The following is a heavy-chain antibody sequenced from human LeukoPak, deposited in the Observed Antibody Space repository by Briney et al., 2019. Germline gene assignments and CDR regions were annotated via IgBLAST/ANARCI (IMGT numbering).Heavy chain of an antibody. J-gene: IGHJ6*02. V-gene: IGHV3-30*18. CDR1: GFTFSSYG. CDR2: ISYDGSNK. D-gene: IGHD5-18*01. Sequence: GGSLRLSCAASGFTFSSYGMHWVRQAPGKGLEWVAVISYDGSNKYYADSVKGRFTISRDNSKNTLYLQMNSLRAEDTAVYYCAKEAWEIQLWLQNYYYGMDVWGQGTTVTVSS. CDR3: AKEAWEIQLWLQNYYYGMDV.